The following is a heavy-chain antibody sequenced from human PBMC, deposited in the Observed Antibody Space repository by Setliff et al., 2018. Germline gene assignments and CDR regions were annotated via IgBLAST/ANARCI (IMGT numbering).Heavy chain of an antibody. CDR3: VRAPDSGTYYNLYPYYMDV. J-gene: IGHJ6*03. CDR2: IYASGST. CDR1: GGSTSGYF. Sequence: SETLSLTCTVSGGSTSGYFWNWIRQPPGKGLEWIGHIYASGSTKYNPSLRSRVTISVDTSKNHFSLRLSSVTAADTAVYYCVRAPDSGTYYNLYPYYMDVWGKGTTVTVSS. V-gene: IGHV4-4*08. D-gene: IGHD1-26*01.